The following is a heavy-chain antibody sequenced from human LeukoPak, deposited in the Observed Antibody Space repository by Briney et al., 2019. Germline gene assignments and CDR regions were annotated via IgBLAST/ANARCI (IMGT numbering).Heavy chain of an antibody. CDR2: IYYSGST. V-gene: IGHV4-59*08. CDR3: ARRAWYSSGWYYDY. Sequence: SETLSLTCTVSGGSISSYYWSWIRQPPGKGLEWIGYIYYSGSTNYNPSLKSRVTISVDTSKNQFSLKLSSVTAADTAVYYCARRAWYSSGWYYDYWGKGTLVTVSS. CDR1: GGSISSYY. D-gene: IGHD6-19*01. J-gene: IGHJ4*02.